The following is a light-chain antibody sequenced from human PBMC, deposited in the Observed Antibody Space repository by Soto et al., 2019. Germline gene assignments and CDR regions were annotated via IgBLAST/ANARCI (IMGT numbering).Light chain of an antibody. V-gene: IGLV2-14*01. J-gene: IGLJ1*01. Sequence: QSVLTQPAYVSGSPGQSITISCTGTSSDIGRYDYVSWYQQHPGKAPHLIHYEVTDRPSGVSNRFSGSKSGSTAPVPLSGLQADDEAEYYCSSSTRTSARLLGSGTYVNV. CDR3: SSSTRTSARL. CDR2: EVT. CDR1: SSDIGRYDY.